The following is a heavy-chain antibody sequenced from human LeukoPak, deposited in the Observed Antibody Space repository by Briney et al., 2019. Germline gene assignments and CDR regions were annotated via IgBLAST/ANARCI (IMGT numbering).Heavy chain of an antibody. CDR2: IFNSGST. Sequence: SETLSLTCTVSGGSISSSNYYWGWIRQPPGKGLEWIGYIFNSGSTYYNPSLKSRVTISVDTSKNQFSLKLSSVTAADTAVYYCARDSGIAAAPYYMDVWGKGTAVTVSS. CDR3: ARDSGIAAAPYYMDV. D-gene: IGHD6-13*01. CDR1: GGSISSSNYY. J-gene: IGHJ6*03. V-gene: IGHV4-39*07.